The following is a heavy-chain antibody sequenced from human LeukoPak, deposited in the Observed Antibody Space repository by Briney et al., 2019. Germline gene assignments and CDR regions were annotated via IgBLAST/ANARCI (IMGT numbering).Heavy chain of an antibody. D-gene: IGHD6-13*01. J-gene: IGHJ6*03. Sequence: PGGSLRLSCAASGFTFSSYGMHWVRQAPGKGLEWVAVISYYGSNKYYADSVKGRFTISRDNSKNTLYLQMNSLRAEDTAVYYCASLEGRQQLVYNYMDVWGKGTTVTVSS. CDR1: GFTFSSYG. CDR2: ISYYGSNK. V-gene: IGHV3-30*19. CDR3: ASLEGRQQLVYNYMDV.